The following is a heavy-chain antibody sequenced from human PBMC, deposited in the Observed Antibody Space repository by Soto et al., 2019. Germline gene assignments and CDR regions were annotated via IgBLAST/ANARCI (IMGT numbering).Heavy chain of an antibody. J-gene: IGHJ5*02. CDR3: ARERPDGTRLDP. CDR2: IYYSGNT. D-gene: IGHD2-2*01. Sequence: QVQLQESGPGLVKPSQTLSLTCTVSGGSISSGDYYWSWIRQPQGKGLEWIGYIYYSGNTYYSPSRQSGXTISVDTSKHQFSLKLSSVTAADTAVYYCARERPDGTRLDPWGQGTLVTVSS. CDR1: GGSISSGDYY. V-gene: IGHV4-30-4*01.